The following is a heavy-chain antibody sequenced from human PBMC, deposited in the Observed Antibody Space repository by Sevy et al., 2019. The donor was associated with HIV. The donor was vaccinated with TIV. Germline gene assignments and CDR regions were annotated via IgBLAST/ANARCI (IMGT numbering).Heavy chain of an antibody. D-gene: IGHD2-2*01. Sequence: SETLSLTCAVYGGSFSGYYWSWIRQSPGKGLEWIGEINHSGSTNYNPSLKSRVIISVDTSKNKFSLKLSSVTAADTAVYYCARHCSTTSCSHAFDIWGQGTMVTVSS. J-gene: IGHJ3*02. CDR3: ARHCSTTSCSHAFDI. V-gene: IGHV4-34*01. CDR1: GGSFSGYY. CDR2: INHSGST.